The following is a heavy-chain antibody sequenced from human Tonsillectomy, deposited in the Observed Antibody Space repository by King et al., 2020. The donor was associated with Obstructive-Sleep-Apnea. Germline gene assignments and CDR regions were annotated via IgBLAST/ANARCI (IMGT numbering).Heavy chain of an antibody. CDR1: GFTVSSNY. CDR2: IYIGGGT. J-gene: IGHJ4*02. CDR3: ARVVGAIIY. V-gene: IGHV3-66*01. D-gene: IGHD1-26*01. Sequence: VQLVESGGGLVQPGGSVRLSCAASGFTVSSNYMSCVRQAPGKGLEWVSVIYIGGGTYYADSVKGRFTISRDTSKNTLYLQMNSLRAEDTAVYYCARVVGAIIYWGQGMLVTVSS.